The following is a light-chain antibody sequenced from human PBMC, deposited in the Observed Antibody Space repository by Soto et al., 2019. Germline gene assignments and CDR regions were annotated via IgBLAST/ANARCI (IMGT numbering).Light chain of an antibody. V-gene: IGLV4-69*01. Sequence: QSVLTQSPSASASLGASVNPTCTLSSGHKTYTIAWHQQQPEKGPRFLMKVDDDGSHFKGYGIPDRFSGSSSGAERYLTISSVQSGDEADYYWQTWGIGFQVVGGGTKLTVL. CDR1: SGHKTYT. J-gene: IGLJ3*02. CDR2: VDDDGSH. CDR3: QTWGIGFQV.